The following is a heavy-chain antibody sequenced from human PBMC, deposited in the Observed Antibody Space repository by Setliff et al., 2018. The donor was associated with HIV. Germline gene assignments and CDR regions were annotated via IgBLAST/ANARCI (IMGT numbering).Heavy chain of an antibody. J-gene: IGHJ4*02. CDR3: ARHLYGGYTGGFDY. D-gene: IGHD5-12*01. CDR1: GYSISSGSY. CDR2: IHHSGNT. V-gene: IGHV4-38-2*02. Sequence: LSLTCIVSGYSISSGSYWGWIRQPPGKGLEWIGSIHHSGNTYYNPSLKSRVTISVDTSKNQFSLKLSSVTAADTAVYYCARHLYGGYTGGFDYWGQGTLVTVSS.